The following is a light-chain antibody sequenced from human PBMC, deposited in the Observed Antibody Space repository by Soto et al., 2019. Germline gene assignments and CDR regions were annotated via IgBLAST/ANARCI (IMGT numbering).Light chain of an antibody. Sequence: EIVLTQSPGTLSLSPGERATLSCRASQSVSSSYLAWYQQKPGQAPRLLIYGASSRATGIPDRFSGSGTGTDFTLTISRLEPEDVAVYYCQKYGSLTFGGGTKVEIK. CDR3: QKYGSLT. CDR2: GAS. J-gene: IGKJ4*01. CDR1: QSVSSSY. V-gene: IGKV3-20*01.